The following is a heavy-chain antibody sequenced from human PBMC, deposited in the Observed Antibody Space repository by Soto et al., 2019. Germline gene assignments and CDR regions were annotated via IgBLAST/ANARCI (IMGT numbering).Heavy chain of an antibody. V-gene: IGHV3-23*01. CDR2: ISGSGGST. Sequence: EVQLLESGGGLVQPGGSLRLSCAASGFTFSSYAMSWVRQAPGKGLEWVSAISGSGGSTYYADSVKGRFTISRDNSKNTLYLQMNSLRAEDTVVYYCAKPYYYDSSGYYSGPCDAFDIWGQGTMVTVSS. J-gene: IGHJ3*02. CDR1: GFTFSSYA. D-gene: IGHD3-22*01. CDR3: AKPYYYDSSGYYSGPCDAFDI.